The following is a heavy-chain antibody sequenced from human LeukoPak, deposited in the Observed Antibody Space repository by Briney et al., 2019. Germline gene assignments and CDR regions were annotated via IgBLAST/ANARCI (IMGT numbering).Heavy chain of an antibody. J-gene: IGHJ4*02. Sequence: SETLSLTCAVYGGSFSGYYWSWIRQPPGKGLEWIGYIYYSGSTNYNPSLKSRVTISVDTSKNQFSLKLSSVTAADTAVYYCARATGGLFIDYWGQGTLVTVSS. D-gene: IGHD3-16*01. CDR2: IYYSGST. V-gene: IGHV4-59*01. CDR3: ARATGGLFIDY. CDR1: GGSFSGYY.